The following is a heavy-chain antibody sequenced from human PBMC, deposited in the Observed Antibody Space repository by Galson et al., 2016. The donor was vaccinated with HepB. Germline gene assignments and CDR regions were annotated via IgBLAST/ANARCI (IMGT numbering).Heavy chain of an antibody. J-gene: IGHJ4*02. V-gene: IGHV3-7*01. CDR3: ATFVGLGGSG. D-gene: IGHD3/OR15-3a*01. CDR2: INQDGSEK. Sequence: SLRLSCAASGFTFTTYWMIWVRQAPGKGLEWVANINQDGSEKYHVDSVKGRFTTSRDNAKNSLYLEMNSLTDDDTAIYYCATFVGLGGSGWGQGTLVTVSS. CDR1: GFTFTTYW.